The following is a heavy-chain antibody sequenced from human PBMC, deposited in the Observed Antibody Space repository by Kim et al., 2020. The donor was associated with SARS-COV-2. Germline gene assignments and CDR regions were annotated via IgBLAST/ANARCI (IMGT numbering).Heavy chain of an antibody. J-gene: IGHJ4*02. Sequence: VKGRFTISRDNAKNSRYLQMNSLRAEDTAVYYCARVCSGGSCYSDVGGYWGQGTLVTVSS. V-gene: IGHV3-21*01. D-gene: IGHD2-15*01. CDR3: ARVCSGGSCYSDVGGY.